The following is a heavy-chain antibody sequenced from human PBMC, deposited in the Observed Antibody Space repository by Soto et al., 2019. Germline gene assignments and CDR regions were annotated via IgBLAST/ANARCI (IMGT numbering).Heavy chain of an antibody. CDR2: IDPSDSYT. V-gene: IGHV5-10-1*01. J-gene: IGHJ6*02. Sequence: WESLTITWTGSGHNFTRYWISWVRQMPGKGLEWMGRIDPSDSYTNYSPSFQGHVTISADKSISTAYLQWSSLKASDTAMYYCAGYCSGGSCYPTPSLDYYGMDVWGQGTTVTVYS. CDR1: GHNFTRYW. CDR3: AGYCSGGSCYPTPSLDYYGMDV. D-gene: IGHD2-15*01.